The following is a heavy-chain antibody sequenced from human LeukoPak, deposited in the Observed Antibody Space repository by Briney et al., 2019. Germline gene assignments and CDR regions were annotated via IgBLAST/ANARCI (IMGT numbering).Heavy chain of an antibody. V-gene: IGHV5-51*01. CDR1: GYSFTSYW. CDR2: IYPGDSDT. CDR3: EVVPAANSLRFDP. D-gene: IGHD2-2*01. Sequence: GESLKISCKGSGYSFTSYWIGWVRQMPGKGLEWMGIIYPGDSDTRYSPSFQGQVTISADKSISTAYLQWSSLKASDTAMYYCEVVPAANSLRFDPWGQGTLVTVSS. J-gene: IGHJ5*02.